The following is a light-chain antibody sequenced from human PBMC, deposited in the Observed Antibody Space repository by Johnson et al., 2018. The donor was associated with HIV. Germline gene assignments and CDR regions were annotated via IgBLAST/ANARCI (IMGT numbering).Light chain of an antibody. CDR2: DNT. Sequence: QSVLTQPPSVSAAPGQKVTISCSGSSSNIGNNYVSWYQQLPGTAPKLLIYDNTKRPSGIPDRFSGSKSGTSATLGITGLQTVDEADYYCGRWDDSLSTYVFGTGTKVTVL. CDR3: GRWDDSLSTYV. J-gene: IGLJ1*01. V-gene: IGLV1-51*01. CDR1: SSNIGNNY.